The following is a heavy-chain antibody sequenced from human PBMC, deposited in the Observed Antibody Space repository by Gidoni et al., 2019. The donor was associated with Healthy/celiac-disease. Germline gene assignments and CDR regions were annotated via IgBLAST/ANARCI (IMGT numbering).Heavy chain of an antibody. Sequence: QVQLQESGPGLADPSQTLSLTVTVSGGSISSGSYYWRWIRQPAGKGLEWIGRIYTTGSNNYNTTLKSRGIISVDTSKNKYSLKLSSVTAADAAVYYCERATGGTGSKVFDYWGQGTLVTVSS. CDR3: ERATGGTGSKVFDY. J-gene: IGHJ4*02. D-gene: IGHD3-16*01. V-gene: IGHV4-61*02. CDR1: GGSISSGSYY. CDR2: IYTTGSN.